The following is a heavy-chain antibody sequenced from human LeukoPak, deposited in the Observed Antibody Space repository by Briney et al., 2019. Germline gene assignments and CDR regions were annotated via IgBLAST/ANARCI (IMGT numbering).Heavy chain of an antibody. V-gene: IGHV3-23*01. J-gene: IGHJ4*02. CDR3: AKTSRRDSAYDSPFDY. D-gene: IGHD5-12*01. CDR2: VRGSGTDT. Sequence: GGSLRLSCAASGFTFSTYAMTWVRQAPGKGLEWVAAVRGSGTDTYYADSVKGRFTISRDNSKNTLYLQMNSLRAEDTAIYYCAKTSRRDSAYDSPFDYWGQGTLVTVSS. CDR1: GFTFSTYA.